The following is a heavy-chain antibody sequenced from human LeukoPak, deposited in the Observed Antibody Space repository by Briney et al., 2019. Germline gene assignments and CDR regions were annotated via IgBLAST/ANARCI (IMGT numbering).Heavy chain of an antibody. CDR3: ARVSRGNSVGGDY. J-gene: IGHJ4*02. CDR1: GGSISSYY. D-gene: IGHD4-23*01. V-gene: IGHV4-59*01. Sequence: SETLSLTCTVSGGSISSYYWNWIRQPPGKGLEWIGYIYYSGGTNYNPSLKSRVTISLDTSKNQFSLKLSSVTAADTAMYYCARVSRGNSVGGDYWGQGTLVTVSS. CDR2: IYYSGGT.